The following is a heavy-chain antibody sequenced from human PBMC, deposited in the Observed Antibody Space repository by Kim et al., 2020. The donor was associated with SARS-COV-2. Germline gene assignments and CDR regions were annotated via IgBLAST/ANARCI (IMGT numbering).Heavy chain of an antibody. D-gene: IGHD4-4*01. V-gene: IGHV3-23*01. Sequence: GGSLRLSCAASGFTFSSYAMSWVRQAPGKGLEWVSAISGSGGSTYYADSVKGRFTISRDNSKNTLYLQMNSLRAEDTAVYYCAKGPTVTAYYYYYYGMDVWGQGTTVTVSS. J-gene: IGHJ6*02. CDR2: ISGSGGST. CDR3: AKGPTVTAYYYYYYGMDV. CDR1: GFTFSSYA.